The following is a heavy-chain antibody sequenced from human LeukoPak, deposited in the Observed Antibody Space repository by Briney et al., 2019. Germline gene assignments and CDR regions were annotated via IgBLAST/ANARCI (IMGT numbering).Heavy chain of an antibody. D-gene: IGHD5-18*01. CDR3: ARVKYGYSYGYDY. V-gene: IGHV3-7*01. CDR2: IKQDGSEK. J-gene: IGHJ4*02. Sequence: PGGSLRLSCAASGFTFSSYWMSWVRQAPGKGLEWVANIKQDGSEKYYVDSVKGRFTISRDNAKNSLYLQMNSLRAEDTAVYYCARVKYGYSYGYDYWGQGTLVTVSS. CDR1: GFTFSSYW.